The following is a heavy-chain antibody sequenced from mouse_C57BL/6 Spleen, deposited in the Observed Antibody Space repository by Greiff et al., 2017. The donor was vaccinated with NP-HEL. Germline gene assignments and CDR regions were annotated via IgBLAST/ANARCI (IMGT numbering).Heavy chain of an antibody. D-gene: IGHD2-3*01. CDR3: ARGSYDGYYFDY. CDR2: ITPNNGGT. Sequence: VQLQQSGPELVKPGASVKISCKASGYTFTDYYMNWVKQSHGKSLEWIGDITPNNGGTSYNQKFKGKATLTVDKSSSTAYMELRSLTSEDSAVYYGARGSYDGYYFDYWGQGTTLTVSS. V-gene: IGHV1-26*01. J-gene: IGHJ2*01. CDR1: GYTFTDYY.